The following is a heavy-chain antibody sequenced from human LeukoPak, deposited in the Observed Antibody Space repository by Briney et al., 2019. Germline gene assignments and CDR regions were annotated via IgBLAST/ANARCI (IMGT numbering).Heavy chain of an antibody. V-gene: IGHV1-18*01. D-gene: IGHD2-15*01. CDR2: ISAYDGNT. CDR1: GYTFTSYG. CDR3: ARVSRIVVVVAATRDRGMDV. J-gene: IGHJ6*02. Sequence: ASVTVSCKASGYTFTSYGISWVRQAPGQGLEWMGWISAYDGNTNYAQKLQGRVTMTTDTSTSTAYMELRSLRSDDTAVYYCARVSRIVVVVAATRDRGMDVWGQGTTVTVSS.